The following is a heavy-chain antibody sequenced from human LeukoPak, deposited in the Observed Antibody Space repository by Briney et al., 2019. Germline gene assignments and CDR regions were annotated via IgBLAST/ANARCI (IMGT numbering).Heavy chain of an antibody. CDR3: ARDSPVLTD. Sequence: GGSLRLSCAASGFTFSNYNMDWVRQAPGKGLEWVSSISSRSSHRNYADSVKGRFTISRDNAKNSLYLQMNSLRAEDTAIYYCARDSPVLTDWGQGTLVTVSS. V-gene: IGHV3-21*04. CDR2: ISSRSSHR. D-gene: IGHD3-9*01. CDR1: GFTFSNYN. J-gene: IGHJ4*02.